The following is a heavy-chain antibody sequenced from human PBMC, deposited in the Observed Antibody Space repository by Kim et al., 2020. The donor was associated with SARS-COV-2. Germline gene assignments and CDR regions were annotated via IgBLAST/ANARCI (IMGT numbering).Heavy chain of an antibody. CDR1: GFTFSSYS. CDR3: ARDQAGGNYGSGRSYGMDV. D-gene: IGHD3-10*01. Sequence: GGSLRLSCAASGFTFSSYSMNWVRQAPGKGLEWVSYISSSSSTIYYADSVKGRFTISRDNAKNSLYLQMNSLRAEDTAVYYCARDQAGGNYGSGRSYGMDVWGQGTTVTVSS. V-gene: IGHV3-48*01. J-gene: IGHJ6*02. CDR2: ISSSSSTI.